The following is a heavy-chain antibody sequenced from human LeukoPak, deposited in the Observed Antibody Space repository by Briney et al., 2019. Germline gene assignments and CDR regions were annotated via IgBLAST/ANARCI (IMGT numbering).Heavy chain of an antibody. J-gene: IGHJ6*03. CDR1: GYTFTSYG. Sequence: ASVTVSCKASGYTFTSYGISWVRQAPGQGLEWMGWISAYNGNTNYAQKLQGRVTMTTDTSTSTAYMELRSLRSDDTAVYYCARDGITGELRKYYYYMDVWGKGNTVTVSS. CDR3: ARDGITGELRKYYYYMDV. CDR2: ISAYNGNT. V-gene: IGHV1-18*01. D-gene: IGHD1-7*01.